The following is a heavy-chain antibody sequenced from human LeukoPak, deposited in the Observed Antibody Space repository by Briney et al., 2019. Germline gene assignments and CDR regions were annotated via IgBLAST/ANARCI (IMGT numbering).Heavy chain of an antibody. CDR3: ASDSGWSPFDY. D-gene: IGHD6-19*01. Sequence: XXXASGFTFSSYWMSWGRQAPGKGREWVGNIKQDGSEKYCVDSVKGRFTISRDNPKNSLYLQMNSLRAEHTAVHYCASDSGWSPFDYWVQGTLVTVSS. CDR1: GFTFSSYW. J-gene: IGHJ4*02. CDR2: IKQDGSEK. V-gene: IGHV3-7*01.